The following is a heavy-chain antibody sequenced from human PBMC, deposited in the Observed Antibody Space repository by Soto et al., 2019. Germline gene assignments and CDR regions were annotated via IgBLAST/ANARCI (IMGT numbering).Heavy chain of an antibody. CDR2: IDPSDSYT. CDR1: GYSFTIYW. Sequence: PGESLKISCKGSGYSFTIYWISWVRQMPGKGLEWMGRIDPSDSYTNYSPSFQGQVTISADKSISTAYLQWSSLKASDTAMYYCAGGGVRGVITRTRDYYGMDVWGQGTTVTVSS. CDR3: AGGGVRGVITRTRDYYGMDV. J-gene: IGHJ6*02. V-gene: IGHV5-10-1*04. D-gene: IGHD3-10*01.